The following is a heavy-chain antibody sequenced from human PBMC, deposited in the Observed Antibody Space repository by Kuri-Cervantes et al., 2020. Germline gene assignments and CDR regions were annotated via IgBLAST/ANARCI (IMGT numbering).Heavy chain of an antibody. Sequence: SETLSLTCTVSGGSISSGDYYWSWIRQPPGKGLEWIGYIYYSGSTYYNPSLKSRVTVSVDTSKNQFSLMLSSVTAADTAVYYCARPNYGDYVAFDIWGQGTMVTVSS. J-gene: IGHJ3*02. CDR3: ARPNYGDYVAFDI. V-gene: IGHV4-30-4*01. D-gene: IGHD4-17*01. CDR2: IYYSGST. CDR1: GGSISSGDYY.